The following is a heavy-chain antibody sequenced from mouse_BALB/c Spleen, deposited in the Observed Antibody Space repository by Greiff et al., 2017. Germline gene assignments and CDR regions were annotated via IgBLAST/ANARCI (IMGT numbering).Heavy chain of an antibody. Sequence: LQQPGSELVRPGASVKLSCKASGYTFTSYWMHWVKQRPGQGLEWIGNIYPGSGSTNYDEKFKSKATLTVDTSSSTAYMQLSSLTSEDSAVYYCTEGDYYGGFAYWGEGTLVTVSA. V-gene: IGHV1S22*01. J-gene: IGHJ3*01. D-gene: IGHD1-1*01. CDR3: TEGDYYGGFAY. CDR2: IYPGSGST. CDR1: GYTFTSYW.